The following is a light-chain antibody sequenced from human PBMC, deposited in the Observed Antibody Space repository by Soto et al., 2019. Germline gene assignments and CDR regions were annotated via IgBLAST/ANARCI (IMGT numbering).Light chain of an antibody. CDR2: SAS. CDR1: QGIGVR. J-gene: IGKJ5*01. V-gene: IGKV1D-16*01. CDR3: KKFNSYHIN. Sequence: IQMTQSQSSLSASMVDRVTMTCRASQGIGVRLAWFQQKPGKAPQYLIQSASILESGVTSRFSGSGSGTEFTLTISGLQPDDFATYYCKKFNSYHINFGQGKRRELK.